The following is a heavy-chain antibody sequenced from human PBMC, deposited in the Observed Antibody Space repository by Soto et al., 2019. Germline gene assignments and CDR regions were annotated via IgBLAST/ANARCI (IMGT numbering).Heavy chain of an antibody. CDR1: GGSISSYY. J-gene: IGHJ5*02. D-gene: IGHD3-22*01. CDR3: ARDQGYYDSSGYYSNWFDP. Sequence: PSETLSLTCTVSGGSISSYYWSWIRQPPGKGLEWIGYIYYSGSTNYNPSLKSRVTISVDTSKNQFSLKLSSVIAADTAVYYCARDQGYYDSSGYYSNWFDPWGQGTLVTVSS. V-gene: IGHV4-59*01. CDR2: IYYSGST.